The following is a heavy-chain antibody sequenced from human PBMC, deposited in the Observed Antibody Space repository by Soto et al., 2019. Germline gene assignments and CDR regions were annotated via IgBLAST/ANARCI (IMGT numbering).Heavy chain of an antibody. V-gene: IGHV4-59*01. J-gene: IGHJ4*02. CDR1: GGSISSYY. CDR2: IYYSGST. CDR3: ARFWVPAAMLDY. D-gene: IGHD2-2*01. Sequence: SETLSLTCTVSGGSISSYYWGWIRQPPGKGLEWIGYIYYSGSTNYNPSLKSRATISVDTSKNQFSLKLSSVTAADTAVYYCARFWVPAAMLDYWGQGTLVTVSS.